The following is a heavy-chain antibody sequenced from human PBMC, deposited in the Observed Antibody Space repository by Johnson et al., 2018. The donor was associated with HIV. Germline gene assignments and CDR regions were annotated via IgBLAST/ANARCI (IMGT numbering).Heavy chain of an antibody. J-gene: IGHJ3*01. V-gene: IGHV3-30*14. D-gene: IGHD2-15*01. CDR3: AREGIYCTGGRCYVAAFDF. CDR2: ISYDGSNK. Sequence: QMLLVESGGGVVQPWRSLRLSCAASGFTFSSYAMHWVRQAPGKGLEWVAVISYDGSNKYYADSVKGRFTISRDNSKNTLYLQMNSLRAEDTAVYYCAREGIYCTGGRCYVAAFDFWGQGTMVTVSS. CDR1: GFTFSSYA.